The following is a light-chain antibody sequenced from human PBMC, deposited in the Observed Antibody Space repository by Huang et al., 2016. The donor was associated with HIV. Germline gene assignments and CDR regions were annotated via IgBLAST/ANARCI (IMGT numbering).Light chain of an antibody. Sequence: DIQMTQSPSSLSASVGDRVTITCRASQSISFYLHWYQQKPGKVPKLLIYAASNLKSGVPSRFSGNGSGTDFTLTISSLQPEDFATYYCQQSYSNMYTFGQGTKLEIK. J-gene: IGKJ2*01. CDR3: QQSYSNMYT. CDR1: QSISFY. V-gene: IGKV1-39*01. CDR2: AAS.